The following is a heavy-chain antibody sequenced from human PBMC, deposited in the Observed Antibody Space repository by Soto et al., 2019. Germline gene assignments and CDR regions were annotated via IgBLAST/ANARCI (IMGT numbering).Heavy chain of an antibody. J-gene: IGHJ4*02. Sequence: EVQLVESGGGLVQPGGSLRLSCAASGFTFSSYWRGWVRQAPGKGLEWVANIKQDGSEKYYVDSVKGRFTISRDNAKNSLNLQMNSLRAEDTAVYYCARVTDYYESSGYFDYWGQGTLVTVSS. CDR3: ARVTDYYESSGYFDY. V-gene: IGHV3-7*01. CDR1: GFTFSSYW. D-gene: IGHD3-22*01. CDR2: IKQDGSEK.